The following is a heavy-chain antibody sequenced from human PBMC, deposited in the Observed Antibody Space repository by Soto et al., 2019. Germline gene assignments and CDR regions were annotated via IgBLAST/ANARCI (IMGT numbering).Heavy chain of an antibody. V-gene: IGHV4-39*01. Sequence: QLQESGPGLVKPSETLSLTCTVSGGSIISSNFYWGWIRQPPGKGLEWIGSVEYGGSTYDNPSLKSRVTHSADTSKNQFSLKLTSVTAADTAICYCARHVRGAVTMNWFDPWGHGTLVTVSS. CDR2: VEYGGST. D-gene: IGHD3-10*02. CDR3: ARHVRGAVTMNWFDP. CDR1: GGSIISSNFY. J-gene: IGHJ5*02.